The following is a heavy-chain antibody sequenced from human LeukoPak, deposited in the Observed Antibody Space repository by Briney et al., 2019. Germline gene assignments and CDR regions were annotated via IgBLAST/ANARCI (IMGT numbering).Heavy chain of an antibody. J-gene: IGHJ4*02. CDR1: GFTFSSYA. CDR3: AKDTLPRASTIVGAGDY. Sequence: GGSLRLSCAASGFTFSSYAMSWVRQAPGKGLEWVSAISGSGGSTYYADSVKGRFTISRDNSKNTLYLQMNSLRAEDTAIYYCAKDTLPRASTIVGAGDYWGQGTLVTVSS. D-gene: IGHD3-3*01. CDR2: ISGSGGST. V-gene: IGHV3-23*01.